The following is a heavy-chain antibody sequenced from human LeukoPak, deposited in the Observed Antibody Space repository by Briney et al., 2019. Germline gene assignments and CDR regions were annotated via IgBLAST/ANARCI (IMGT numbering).Heavy chain of an antibody. CDR1: GGSISSYY. CDR3: ARGVAVVPRLYYYYMDV. J-gene: IGHJ6*03. Sequence: PSETLSLTCTVSGGSISSYYWSWIRKPAGKGLEWIGRIYTSGSTNYNPSLKSQVTMSVDTSKNQFSLKLSSVTAADTAVYYYARGVAVVPRLYYYYMDVWGKGTTVTVSS. D-gene: IGHD6-19*01. V-gene: IGHV4-4*07. CDR2: IYTSGST.